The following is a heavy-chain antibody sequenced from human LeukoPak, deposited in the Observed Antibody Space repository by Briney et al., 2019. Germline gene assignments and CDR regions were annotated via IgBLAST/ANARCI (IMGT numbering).Heavy chain of an antibody. CDR1: GXIFSSYG. V-gene: IGHV3-33*01. D-gene: IGHD7-27*01. CDR3: ARDRDWGCSYCSY. J-gene: IGHJ4*02. Sequence: GGSLRLSCAASGXIFSSYGMHWVRQAPGKGLEWVAVIWFDGSNKYYAASVKGRFTISRDNSKNTLYLQMNSLRAEDTAVYYCARDRDWGCSYCSYWGQGTLVTVSS. CDR2: IWFDGSNK.